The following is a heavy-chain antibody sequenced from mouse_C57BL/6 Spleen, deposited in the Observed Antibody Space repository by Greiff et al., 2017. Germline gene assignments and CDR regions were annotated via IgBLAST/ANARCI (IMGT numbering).Heavy chain of an antibody. CDR3: ARSRSKGDFVY. J-gene: IGHJ2*01. Sequence: QVQLQQPGAELVKPGASVKLSCKASGYTFTSYWMQWVKQRPGQGLEWIGEIDPSDSYTNYNQKFKGKATLTVDTSSSTAYMQLSSLTSEDSAVYYCARSRSKGDFVYWGQGTTLTVSS. D-gene: IGHD1-3*01. V-gene: IGHV1-50*01. CDR2: IDPSDSYT. CDR1: GYTFTSYW.